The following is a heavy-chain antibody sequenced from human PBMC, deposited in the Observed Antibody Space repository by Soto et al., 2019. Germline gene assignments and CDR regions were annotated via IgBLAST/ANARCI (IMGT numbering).Heavy chain of an antibody. D-gene: IGHD6-19*01. V-gene: IGHV4-34*01. Sequence: KPSETLSLTCAVYGGSFSGYYWSWIRQPPGKGLEWIGEINHSGSTNYNPSLKSRVTISVDTSKNQFSLKLSSVTAADTAVYYCARPSSGWIFDYWGQGTLLTVSS. CDR1: GGSFSGYY. CDR2: INHSGST. J-gene: IGHJ4*02. CDR3: ARPSSGWIFDY.